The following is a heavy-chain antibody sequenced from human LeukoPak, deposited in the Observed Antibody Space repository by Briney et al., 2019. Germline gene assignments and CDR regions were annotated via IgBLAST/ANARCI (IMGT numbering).Heavy chain of an antibody. V-gene: IGHV3-9*01. CDR2: ISWNSGSI. Sequence: GGSLRLSCAASGFTFSSYAMSWVRQAPGKGLEWVSGISWNSGSIGNADSVKGRFTISRDNAKNSLYLQMNSLRAEDTALYYCAKEVMPNYGMDVWGQGTTVTVSS. D-gene: IGHD2-2*01. CDR1: GFTFSSYA. J-gene: IGHJ6*02. CDR3: AKEVMPNYGMDV.